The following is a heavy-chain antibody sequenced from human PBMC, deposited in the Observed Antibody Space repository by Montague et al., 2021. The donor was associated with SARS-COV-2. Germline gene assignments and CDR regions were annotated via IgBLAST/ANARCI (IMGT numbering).Heavy chain of an antibody. D-gene: IGHD5-12*01. V-gene: IGHV3-9*01. J-gene: IGHJ5*02. CDR3: ATGQKIQWLVFNSAPDWFDP. CDR2: IGWRSGSI. CDR1: GFTFDDYV. Sequence: SLRLSCAASGFTFDDYVMHWVRQAPGKGLEWVSGIGWRSGSIGYADSVKGRFTISRDNAKNSLYLQMNSLRAEDTALYHCATGQKIQWLVFNSAPDWFDPWGQGTLFTVSS.